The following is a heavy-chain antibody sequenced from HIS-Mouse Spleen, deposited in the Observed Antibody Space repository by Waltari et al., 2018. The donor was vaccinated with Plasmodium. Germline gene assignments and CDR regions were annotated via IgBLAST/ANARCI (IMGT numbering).Heavy chain of an antibody. V-gene: IGHV3-7*01. D-gene: IGHD6-13*01. CDR2: RKQDGSEK. CDR3: ASSWYWYFDL. Sequence: EVQLVESGGGLVQPGGSLRLSCAASGFTFSSYWRSWVRQAPGKGLEWVANRKQDGSEKDYVDSVKGRFTISRDNAKNSLYLQMNSLRAEDTAVYYCASSWYWYFDLWGRGTLVTVSS. J-gene: IGHJ2*01. CDR1: GFTFSSYW.